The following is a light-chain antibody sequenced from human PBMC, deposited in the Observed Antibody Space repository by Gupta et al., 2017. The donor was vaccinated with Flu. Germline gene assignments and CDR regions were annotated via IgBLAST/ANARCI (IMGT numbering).Light chain of an antibody. Sequence: DIQMTQSPSNLSASVGDRVTITCRASQSISSWLAWYQQKPGKAHKLLIYKASSLESGVPSRFSGSGSGTEFTLTISSLQPDDFATYYCQQYNSYSYSFGQGTKLEIK. CDR1: QSISSW. CDR3: QQYNSYSYS. V-gene: IGKV1-5*03. J-gene: IGKJ2*03. CDR2: KAS.